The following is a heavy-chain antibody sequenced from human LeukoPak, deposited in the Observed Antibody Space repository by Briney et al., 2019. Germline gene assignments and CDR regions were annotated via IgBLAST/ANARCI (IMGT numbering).Heavy chain of an antibody. CDR3: AKLRGIPT. J-gene: IGHJ5*02. CDR2: INGSGGST. D-gene: IGHD2-15*01. CDR1: GFTFSSYS. V-gene: IGHV3-23*01. Sequence: QSGGSLRLSCAASGFTFSSYSTNWVRQAPGKGLEWVSDINGSGGSTYYADSVKGRFTISRDNSKNTLYLHMNSLRAEDTALYYCAKLRGIPTWGQGTLVIVSS.